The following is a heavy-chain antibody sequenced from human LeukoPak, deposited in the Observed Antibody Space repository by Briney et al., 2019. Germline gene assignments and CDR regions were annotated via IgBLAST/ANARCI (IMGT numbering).Heavy chain of an antibody. J-gene: IGHJ4*02. V-gene: IGHV4-59*08. CDR2: IYYSGST. CDR3: ARGTVDTAIDY. CDR1: GGFISSFY. D-gene: IGHD5-18*01. Sequence: SETLSLTCTVSGGFISSFYCSWIQQPPGKGLEWIGYIYYSGSTNYNPSLKSRVTISADTSKNQFSLRLSSVTAADTAMYYCARGTVDTAIDYWGQGTLVTVSS.